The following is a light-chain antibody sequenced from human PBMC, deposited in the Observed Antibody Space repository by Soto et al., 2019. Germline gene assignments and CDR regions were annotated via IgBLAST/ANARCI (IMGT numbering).Light chain of an antibody. CDR3: HQYDGSPIT. CDR2: GIS. Sequence: EIVLTQSPGTLSLSPGERATLSCRASQTVTRSYLAWYQHKPGQAPRLLISGISRRAPGLPDRFSGDGSGTDFTLIISRLEPEDYAVYYCHQYDGSPITFGQGTRLEIK. V-gene: IGKV3-20*01. J-gene: IGKJ5*01. CDR1: QTVTRSY.